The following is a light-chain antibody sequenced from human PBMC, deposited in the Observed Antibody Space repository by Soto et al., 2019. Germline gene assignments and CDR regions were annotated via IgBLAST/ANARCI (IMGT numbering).Light chain of an antibody. J-gene: IGKJ1*01. Sequence: EIVLTQSPGTLSLSPGERATLSCRASQSVSSSYLAWYQQKPGQAPRLLIYGASSRATGIPDRFSGSGSGKDLTLTISRLEPEDFSGYYGQQYGSSAWTFGQGTKVEIK. V-gene: IGKV3-20*01. CDR2: GAS. CDR1: QSVSSSY. CDR3: QQYGSSAWT.